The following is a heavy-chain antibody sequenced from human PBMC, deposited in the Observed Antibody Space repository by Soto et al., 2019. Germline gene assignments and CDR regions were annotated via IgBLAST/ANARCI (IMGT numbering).Heavy chain of an antibody. Sequence: GAPVKVSCKASGYTFTSYGISWVRQAPGQGLEWMGWISAYNGNTNYAQKLQGRVTMTTDTSTSTAYMELRSLRSGDTAVYYCARRVRYSGYDERYYYYYGMDVWGQGTTVTV. J-gene: IGHJ6*02. V-gene: IGHV1-18*01. CDR3: ARRVRYSGYDERYYYYYGMDV. CDR1: GYTFTSYG. CDR2: ISAYNGNT. D-gene: IGHD5-12*01.